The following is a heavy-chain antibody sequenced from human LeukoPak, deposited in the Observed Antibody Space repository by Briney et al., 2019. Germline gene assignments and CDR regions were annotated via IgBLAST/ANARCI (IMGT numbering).Heavy chain of an antibody. Sequence: GASVKVSCKASGGTFSSYAISWVRQAPGQGLEWMGGIIPIFGTANYAQKFQGRVTITADESTSTAYMELSSLRSEDTAVYYCARPEWELLPLYYGMDVWGQGTTVTVSS. CDR2: IIPIFGTA. D-gene: IGHD1-26*01. V-gene: IGHV1-69*13. CDR3: ARPEWELLPLYYGMDV. CDR1: GGTFSSYA. J-gene: IGHJ6*02.